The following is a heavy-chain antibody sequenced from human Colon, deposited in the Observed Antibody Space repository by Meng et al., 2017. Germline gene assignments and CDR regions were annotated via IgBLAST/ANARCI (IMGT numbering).Heavy chain of an antibody. Sequence: LQGSGPGGVKPVGTLSLPCAVSGGSISSGEWWSLVRQPPGKGLEWIAEIDHTGNTNYHPSLKSRVTISVDKSKNQFSLKLSFMTAADTAVYYCARVGPGELPNFFDPWGQGTLVTVSS. CDR1: GGSISSGEW. V-gene: IGHV4-4*02. CDR3: ARVGPGELPNFFDP. D-gene: IGHD1-7*01. J-gene: IGHJ5*02. CDR2: IDHTGNT.